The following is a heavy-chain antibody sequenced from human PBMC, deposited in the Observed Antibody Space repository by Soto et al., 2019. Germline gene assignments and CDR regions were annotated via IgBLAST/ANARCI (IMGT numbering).Heavy chain of an antibody. CDR3: ARGELRITIFGVVMNPRGMDV. Sequence: PGGSLRLSCAASGFTFSSYDMHWVRQATGKGLEWVSAIGTAGDTYYPGSVKGRFTISRENAKNSLYLQMNSLRAEDTAVYYCARGELRITIFGVVMNPRGMDVWGQGTTVTVSS. CDR1: GFTFSSYD. CDR2: IGTAGDT. V-gene: IGHV3-13*01. J-gene: IGHJ6*02. D-gene: IGHD3-3*01.